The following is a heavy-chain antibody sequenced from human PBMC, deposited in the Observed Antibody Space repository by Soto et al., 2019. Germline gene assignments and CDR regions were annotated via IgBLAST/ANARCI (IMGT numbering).Heavy chain of an antibody. CDR2: IYYSGST. V-gene: IGHV4-31*03. J-gene: IGHJ3*02. D-gene: IGHD5-12*01. CDR3: ARPRRGYSAYETGAFDI. Sequence: QVQLQESGPGLVKPSQTLSLTCTVSGGSISSGGYYWSWIRQYPGKGLEWIGYIYYSGSTYCNPSLKSRLNISVDTSKHQFSLKLSSATAADTAVYYCARPRRGYSAYETGAFDIWGQGTMVTVSS. CDR1: GGSISSGGYY.